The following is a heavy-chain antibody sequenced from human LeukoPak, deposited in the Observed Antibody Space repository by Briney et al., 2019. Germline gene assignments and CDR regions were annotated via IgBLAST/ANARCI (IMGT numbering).Heavy chain of an antibody. V-gene: IGHV1-69*06. CDR3: ARDRGSQIISSTSWSLGY. D-gene: IGHD2-2*01. Sequence: SVKVSCKASGGTFSSYAISWVRQAPGQGLEWMGGIYPIFGTANYAQKLQGRVTITADKSPSTAYMERSSLRSEDTAVYYCARDRGSQIISSTSWSLGYWGQGTLVTVSS. J-gene: IGHJ4*02. CDR1: GGTFSSYA. CDR2: IYPIFGTA.